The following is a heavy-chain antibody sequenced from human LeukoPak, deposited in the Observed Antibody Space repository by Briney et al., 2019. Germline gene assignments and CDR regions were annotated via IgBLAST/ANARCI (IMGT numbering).Heavy chain of an antibody. V-gene: IGHV4-59*01. Sequence: SETLSLTCTVSGGSISGYYWSWIRQPPGKGLEWIGYIYYSGSTNYNPSLKSRVTMSVDTSKNQFSLKLSSVTAADTAVYYCASGWWYFDSWGQGTLVTVSS. CDR2: IYYSGST. J-gene: IGHJ4*02. CDR1: GGSISGYY. D-gene: IGHD6-19*01. CDR3: ASGWWYFDS.